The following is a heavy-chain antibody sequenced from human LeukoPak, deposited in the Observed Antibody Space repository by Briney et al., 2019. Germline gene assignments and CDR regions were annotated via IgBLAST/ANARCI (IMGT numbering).Heavy chain of an antibody. CDR1: GDSVSTNSVA. CDR3: ARKRSNGFDI. CDR2: AYYRSKWYT. D-gene: IGHD6-25*01. J-gene: IGHJ3*02. Sequence: SQTLSLTCAISGDSVSTNSVAWNWIRQSPSRGLGWLGRAYYRSKWYTDYAVPVKSRITINPDTSKNQFSLQLNSVTPEDTAVYYCARKRSNGFDIWGQGTIVTVSS. V-gene: IGHV6-1*01.